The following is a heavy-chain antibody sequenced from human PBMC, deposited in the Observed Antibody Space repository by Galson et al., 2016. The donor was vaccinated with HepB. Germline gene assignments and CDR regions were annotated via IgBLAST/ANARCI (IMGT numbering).Heavy chain of an antibody. CDR1: AGSINSFNW. V-gene: IGHV4-4*02. CDR3: AGVASRYSYEEWWFDP. CDR2: INHSGST. D-gene: IGHD5-18*01. J-gene: IGHJ5*02. Sequence: SETLSLTCTISAGSINSFNWWTWVRQSPGKGLEWIGEINHSGSTNYNPSLKSRVTISIDKSKNQFSLNLKSVTAADTAVYYCAGVASRYSYEEWWFDPWGQGTLVTVSS.